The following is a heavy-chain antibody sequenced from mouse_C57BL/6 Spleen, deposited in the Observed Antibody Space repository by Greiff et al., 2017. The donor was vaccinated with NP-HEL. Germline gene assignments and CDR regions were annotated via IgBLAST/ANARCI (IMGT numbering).Heavy chain of an antibody. D-gene: IGHD2-3*01. CDR1: GFSFNTYA. V-gene: IGHV10-1*01. Sequence: DVKLVESGGGLVQPKGSLKLSCAASGFSFNTYAMNWVRQAPGKGLEWVARIRSKSNNYATYYADSVKDRFTISRDDSESMLYLQMNNLKTEDTAMYYCVRQGGYYPYYFDYWGQGTTLTVSS. CDR3: VRQGGYYPYYFDY. J-gene: IGHJ2*01. CDR2: IRSKSNNYAT.